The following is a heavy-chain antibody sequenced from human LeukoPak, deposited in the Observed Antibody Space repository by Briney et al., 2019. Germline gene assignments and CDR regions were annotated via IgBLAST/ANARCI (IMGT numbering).Heavy chain of an antibody. V-gene: IGHV4-59*01. CDR2: IYYSGST. Sequence: SETLSLTCTVSGGSISSYYWSWIRQPPGKGLEWIGYIYYSGSTNYNPSLKSRVTISVDTSKNQFSLKLSSVTAADTAVYYCARDMGLYYDFWSGYFDYWGQGTLVTVFS. CDR1: GGSISSYY. J-gene: IGHJ4*02. CDR3: ARDMGLYYDFWSGYFDY. D-gene: IGHD3-3*01.